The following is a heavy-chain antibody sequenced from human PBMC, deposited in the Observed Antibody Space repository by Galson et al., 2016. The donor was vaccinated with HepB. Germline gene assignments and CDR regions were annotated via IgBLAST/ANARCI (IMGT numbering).Heavy chain of an antibody. Sequence: PALVKPTQTITLTCTFSGFSLSTSYVAVGWIRQPPGKALEWLALIYWDDDKRYSPSLKNRLTITKDTSKNQVVLTMTNMDPVDTATYYCAHRFSSSLFDFWGQGTLVTVSS. CDR1: GFSLSTSYVA. J-gene: IGHJ4*02. V-gene: IGHV2-5*02. D-gene: IGHD6-6*01. CDR2: IYWDDDK. CDR3: AHRFSSSLFDF.